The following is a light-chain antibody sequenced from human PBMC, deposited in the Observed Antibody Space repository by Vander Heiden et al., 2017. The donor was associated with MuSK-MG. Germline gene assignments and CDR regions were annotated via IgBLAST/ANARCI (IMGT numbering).Light chain of an antibody. V-gene: IGLV2-14*01. CDR2: DVS. CDR3: SSYTSSSTGHVV. CDR1: SSDVGGYNY. J-gene: IGLJ2*01. Sequence: QSALTQPASVSGSPGQSITISCTGTSSDVGGYNYVSWYQQHPGKAPKLMIYDVSNRPSGVANRFSGSKSGNTASLTISGLQAEDEADDYCSSYTSSSTGHVVFGGGTKLTVL.